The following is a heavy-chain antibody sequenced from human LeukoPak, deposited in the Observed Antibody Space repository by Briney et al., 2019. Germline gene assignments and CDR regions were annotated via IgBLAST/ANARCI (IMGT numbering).Heavy chain of an antibody. J-gene: IGHJ4*02. D-gene: IGHD3-16*01. CDR2: IYSGGST. CDR3: ARDVGDEGNY. Sequence: PGGSLRLSCAASGFTVSSNYMSWVRQAPGKGLEWVSVIYSGGSTYYADSLKGRFTIPRDNSKNTLYLQMSSLRTADTAVYYCARDVGDEGNYWGQGTLVTVSS. CDR1: GFTVSSNY. V-gene: IGHV3-53*01.